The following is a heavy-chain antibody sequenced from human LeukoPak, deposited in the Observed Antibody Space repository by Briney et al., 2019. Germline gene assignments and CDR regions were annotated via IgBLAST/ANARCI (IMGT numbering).Heavy chain of an antibody. D-gene: IGHD2-15*01. CDR1: GYTFTSYD. V-gene: IGHV1-8*01. CDR3: AGGHPLVAAAPYYYYGMDV. Sequence: GASVKVSCKASGYTFTSYDINWVRQATGQGLEWMGWMNPNSGNTGYAQKFQGRVTRTRNTSISTAYMELSSLRSEDTAVYYCAGGHPLVAAAPYYYYGMDVWGQGTTVTVSS. J-gene: IGHJ6*02. CDR2: MNPNSGNT.